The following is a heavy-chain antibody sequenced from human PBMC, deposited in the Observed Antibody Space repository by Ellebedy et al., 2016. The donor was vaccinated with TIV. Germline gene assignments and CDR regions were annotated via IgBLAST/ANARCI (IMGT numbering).Heavy chain of an antibody. CDR1: GFTVSSNY. Sequence: GESLKISCAPSGFTVSSNYMSWVRQAPGKGLEWVANIKQDGSEKWYVDSVKGRFTISRDNAKNSLYLQMSSIRAEDTAVYYCARDQGWAYPGSTRFDYWGQGTLVTVSS. D-gene: IGHD3-10*01. J-gene: IGHJ4*03. CDR3: ARDQGWAYPGSTRFDY. CDR2: IKQDGSEK. V-gene: IGHV3-7*01.